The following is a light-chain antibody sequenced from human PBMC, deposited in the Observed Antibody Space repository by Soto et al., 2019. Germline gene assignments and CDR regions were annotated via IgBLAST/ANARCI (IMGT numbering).Light chain of an antibody. CDR3: YSYSGLSTWV. V-gene: IGLV2-11*01. Sequence: QSVLTQPRSVSGAPGQSVTISCTGTSNDVVVYNYVSWDQQHPGKDPKLLISDVNKRPSGVPDRFSGSKSGNTASLIISGLQSEDEADYYCYSYSGLSTWVLGGGTKVTVL. J-gene: IGLJ3*02. CDR1: SNDVVVYNY. CDR2: DVN.